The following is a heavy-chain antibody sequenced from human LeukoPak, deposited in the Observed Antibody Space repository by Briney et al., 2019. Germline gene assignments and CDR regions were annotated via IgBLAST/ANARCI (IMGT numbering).Heavy chain of an antibody. J-gene: IGHJ4*02. CDR1: GYSFNNYA. CDR3: ARSIWYNRQYYFDS. Sequence: ASVKVSCKASGYSFNNYAMQWVRQAPGHRLEWMGWINCGNGKTKYSEKFQGRVTITRDQSATTAYLDLSNLGPEDTAIYYCARSIWYNRQYYFDSWGQGTLVTVSS. D-gene: IGHD6-13*01. CDR2: INCGNGKT. V-gene: IGHV1-3*01.